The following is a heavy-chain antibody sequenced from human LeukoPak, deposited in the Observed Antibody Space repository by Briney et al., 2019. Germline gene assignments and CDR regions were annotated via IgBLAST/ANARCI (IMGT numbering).Heavy chain of an antibody. CDR3: ARHDSDIVVVPAAMYNWFDP. V-gene: IGHV4-59*01. Sequence: PSETLSLTCTVSGGSISSYYWSWIRQPPGKGLEWIGYIYYSGSTNYNPSLKSRVTISVDTSKDQFSLKLSSVTAADTAVYYCARHDSDIVVVPAAMYNWFDPWGQGTLVTVSS. CDR1: GGSISSYY. CDR2: IYYSGST. J-gene: IGHJ5*02. D-gene: IGHD2-2*01.